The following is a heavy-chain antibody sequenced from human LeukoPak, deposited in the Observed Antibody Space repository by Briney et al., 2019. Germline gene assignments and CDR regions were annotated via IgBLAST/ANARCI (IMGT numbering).Heavy chain of an antibody. Sequence: GGSLRLSCAASGFTVSSNYMSWVRQAPGKGLEWVSVIYSGGSTYYADSVKGRFTISRHNSKNTLYLQMNSLRAEDMAVYYCARDIAAAGIYYYGMDVWGQGTTVTVSS. CDR3: ARDIAAAGIYYYGMDV. D-gene: IGHD6-13*01. CDR1: GFTVSSNY. J-gene: IGHJ6*02. CDR2: IYSGGST. V-gene: IGHV3-53*04.